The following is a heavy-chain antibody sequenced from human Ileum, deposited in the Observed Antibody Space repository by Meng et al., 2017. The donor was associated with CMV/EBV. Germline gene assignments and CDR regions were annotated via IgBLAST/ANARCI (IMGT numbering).Heavy chain of an antibody. CDR3: AIYYGGVGGRGY. V-gene: IGHV4-61*02. CDR2: RHKNGTD. J-gene: IGHJ4*02. Sequence: QMELKESGPGLVKATHTLSLTCRFSGDSISSDNSHWSWHRQPAGKGLEWIGQRHKNGTDNYTAPLKSRVTISIDTSKNQFSLTLTSVTAADTAVYYCAIYYGGVGGRGYWAQGTLVTVSS. CDR1: GDSISSDNSH. D-gene: IGHD2-21*01.